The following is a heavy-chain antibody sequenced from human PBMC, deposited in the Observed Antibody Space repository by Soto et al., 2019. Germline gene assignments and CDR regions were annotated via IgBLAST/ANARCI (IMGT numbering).Heavy chain of an antibody. J-gene: IGHJ4*02. Sequence: EVHLVESGGGLVQSGGSLRLSCAASGFTFSNHWMTWVRQAPGKGLEWVASVKQDGSEIYYGDSVKGRFTISRDNAKNSPFLQLYTLRAEEPAMYYCARHPGISSGWYHFYYWGQGTLVTVSS. CDR1: GFTFSNHW. CDR2: VKQDGSEI. D-gene: IGHD6-19*01. V-gene: IGHV3-7*05. CDR3: ARHPGISSGWYHFYY.